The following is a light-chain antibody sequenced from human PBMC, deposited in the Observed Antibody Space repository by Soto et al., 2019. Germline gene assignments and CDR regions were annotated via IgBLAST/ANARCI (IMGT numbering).Light chain of an antibody. J-gene: IGKJ2*01. CDR1: QSVSSSY. CDR2: GAS. Sequence: EIVLTQSPGTLSLSPGERATLSCRASQSVSSSYLAWYQQKPGQAPRLLIYGASSRATGIPERFSGSGSGTDFTHTISRLEPGDFAVYYCQQYSSSPYTFGQGTKLEIK. CDR3: QQYSSSPYT. V-gene: IGKV3-20*01.